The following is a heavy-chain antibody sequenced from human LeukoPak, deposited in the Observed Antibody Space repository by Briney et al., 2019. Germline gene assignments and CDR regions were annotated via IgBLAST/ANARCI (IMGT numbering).Heavy chain of an antibody. CDR1: GDTFSNSA. Sequence: ASVEVSCKASGDTFSNSAITWVRQAPGQGLEWMGDIIPIFNTTNYAQKFQGRVTITADESTNTAYMELSSLRSEDTAVYYCARESSISSSWLNWFDPWGQGTLVTVSS. CDR3: ARESSISSSWLNWFDP. D-gene: IGHD6-13*01. CDR2: IIPIFNTT. J-gene: IGHJ5*02. V-gene: IGHV1-69*13.